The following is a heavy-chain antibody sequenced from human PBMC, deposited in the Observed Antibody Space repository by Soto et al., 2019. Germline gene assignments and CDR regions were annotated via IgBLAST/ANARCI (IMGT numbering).Heavy chain of an antibody. V-gene: IGHV4-39*01. Sequence: QLQLQESGPGLVKPSETLSLTCTVSGGSISSSSYYWGWIRQPPGKGLEWIGSIHYSGSTYYNPSLKSRVTISVDPSKNQFSLRLSSVTAADTAVYYCARREGDSSNFDYWGQGTLVTVSS. D-gene: IGHD2-21*02. CDR3: ARREGDSSNFDY. CDR1: GGSISSSSYY. J-gene: IGHJ4*02. CDR2: IHYSGST.